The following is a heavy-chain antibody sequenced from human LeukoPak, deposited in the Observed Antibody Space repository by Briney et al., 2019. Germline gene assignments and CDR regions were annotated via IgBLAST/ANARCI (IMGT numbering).Heavy chain of an antibody. V-gene: IGHV4-34*01. D-gene: IGHD3-10*01. CDR2: INYSGST. CDR3: ARGLWRARWTMVQGVIELGPHYYMDV. CDR1: GGSFSGYY. J-gene: IGHJ6*03. Sequence: PSETLSLTCAVYGGSFSGYYWSWIPQPPGKGLEWIGEINYSGSTNYNPSLKSRVTISVDTSKNQFSLKLSSVTAADTAVYYCARGLWRARWTMVQGVIELGPHYYMDVWGKGTTVTVS.